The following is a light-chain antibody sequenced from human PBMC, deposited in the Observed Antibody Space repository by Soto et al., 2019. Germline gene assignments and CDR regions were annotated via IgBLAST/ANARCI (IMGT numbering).Light chain of an antibody. Sequence: DIQMTQSPSSLPASIGDKVTITCRASQAISTYLNWYQQKPGKAPQLLIYAASSLENVVPSKFSGSGSGTDFTLTISSLQPEDFATFYCQQSYKIPFTFGQGTNWRS. V-gene: IGKV1-39*01. J-gene: IGKJ2*01. CDR3: QQSYKIPFT. CDR2: AAS. CDR1: QAISTY.